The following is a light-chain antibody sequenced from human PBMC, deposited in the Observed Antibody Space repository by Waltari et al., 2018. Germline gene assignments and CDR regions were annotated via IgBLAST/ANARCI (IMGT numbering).Light chain of an antibody. CDR2: DAS. CDR3: QKYGTLPAT. Sequence: EIVLTQSPGTLSLSPGERATLSCRASQSVSKYLAWYQQKPGQAPRLLIYDASTMATGIPDRFSATGWGTDFSLSISRLEPEDFAVYYCQKYGTLPATFGQGTKVQMK. CDR1: QSVSKY. J-gene: IGKJ1*01. V-gene: IGKV3-20*01.